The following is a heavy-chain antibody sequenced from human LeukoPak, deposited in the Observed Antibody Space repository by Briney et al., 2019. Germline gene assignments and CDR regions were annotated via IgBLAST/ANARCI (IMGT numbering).Heavy chain of an antibody. CDR3: ARAHHGYYYDSSGYYDY. Sequence: GGSLRLSCAASGFTFSSYSMNWVRQAPGKGLEWVSSISSSSSYIYYADSVKGRFTISRDNAKNSLYLQMNSLRAEDTAAYYCARAHHGYYYDSSGYYDYWGQGTLVTVSS. D-gene: IGHD3-22*01. CDR1: GFTFSSYS. V-gene: IGHV3-21*01. CDR2: ISSSSSYI. J-gene: IGHJ4*02.